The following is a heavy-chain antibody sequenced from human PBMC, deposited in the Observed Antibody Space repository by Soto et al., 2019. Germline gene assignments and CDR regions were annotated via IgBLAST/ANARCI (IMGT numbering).Heavy chain of an antibody. CDR1: GFAFQTYT. CDR2: ITISGNYI. Sequence: EGQLVESGGGLVKPGGSLRLSCAASGFAFQTYTMEWLRQPPGKGLEWVSSITISGNYIYYADSVKGRFTISRDNGRNSVYLQMNSLRAEDTAVYYCPKVGVLRTNFRWFDLWRQGTLVTVSS. CDR3: PKVGVLRTNFRWFDL. V-gene: IGHV3-21*01. D-gene: IGHD2-8*01. J-gene: IGHJ5*02.